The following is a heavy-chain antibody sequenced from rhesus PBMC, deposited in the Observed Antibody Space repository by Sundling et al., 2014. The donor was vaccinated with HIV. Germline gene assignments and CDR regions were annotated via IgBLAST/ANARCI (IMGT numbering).Heavy chain of an antibody. CDR1: GFNFSRHG. V-gene: IGHV3-54*02. Sequence: EAQLVESGGGLVQPGGSLRLSCAASGFNFSRHGMHWVRQAPGKGLEWVAVTSYDGSKKYYADSVKDRFTISRDNSKNMLFVQMNNLKLEDTAVYYCARGGRIGWLHFDYWGRGVLVTVSS. D-gene: IGHD6-31*01. CDR2: TSYDGSKK. CDR3: ARGGRIGWLHFDY. J-gene: IGHJ4*01.